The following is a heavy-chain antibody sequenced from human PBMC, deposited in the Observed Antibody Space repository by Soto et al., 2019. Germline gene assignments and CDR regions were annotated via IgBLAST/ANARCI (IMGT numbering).Heavy chain of an antibody. CDR2: IWYDGSYK. J-gene: IGHJ2*01. Sequence: TWGSMRLSCGASGCLFSTYGMDWVRQATGKGLEWVAVIWYDGSYKYSADSVKGRFIISRDNSKNTLYLQVNSLRVEDTAVYYCVKDDRILGRRYFDLWGRGTLVTVSA. D-gene: IGHD2-15*01. CDR3: VKDDRILGRRYFDL. CDR1: GCLFSTYG. V-gene: IGHV3-33*06.